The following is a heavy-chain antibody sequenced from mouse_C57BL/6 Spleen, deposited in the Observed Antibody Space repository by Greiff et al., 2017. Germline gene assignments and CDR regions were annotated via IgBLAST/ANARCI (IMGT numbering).Heavy chain of an antibody. D-gene: IGHD2-4*01. Sequence: VQLQQPGTELVKPGASVKLSCKASGYTFTSYWMHWVKQRPGQGLEWIGNINPSNGGTNYNAKFKSKATLTVDKSSSTAYMQLSSLTSEGSAVYCCAREDYVPYWYFDVWGTGTTVTVSS. CDR3: AREDYVPYWYFDV. J-gene: IGHJ1*03. CDR2: INPSNGGT. CDR1: GYTFTSYW. V-gene: IGHV1-53*01.